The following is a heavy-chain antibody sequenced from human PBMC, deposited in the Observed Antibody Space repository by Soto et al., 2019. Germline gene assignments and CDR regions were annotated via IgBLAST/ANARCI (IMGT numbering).Heavy chain of an antibody. CDR1: GFIFSDHG. J-gene: IGHJ4*02. CDR2: IWSDGSKK. Sequence: QVQLVESGGGVAQPGRSLRLSCAASGFIFSDHGMHWVRQAPGKGLEWVAVIWSDGSKKYYADSVKGRFTISRDNSKKSRYLPMSSLRVEDTAVYYCARRNGVYFDYWGQGSLVTVSS. CDR3: ARRNGVYFDY. V-gene: IGHV3-33*01. D-gene: IGHD2-8*01.